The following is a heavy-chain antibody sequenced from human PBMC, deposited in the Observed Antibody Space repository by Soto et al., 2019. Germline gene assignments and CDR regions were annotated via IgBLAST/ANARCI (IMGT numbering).Heavy chain of an antibody. V-gene: IGHV4-34*01. CDR1: GGSFSGFY. Sequence: SETLSLTCAVYGGSFSGFYWSWIRQPPGKGLEWIGEINHSGSTNYNPSLKSRVTISVDTSKNQFSLKLSSVTAADTAVYYCARVAGYDFWSGYTARMDVWGKGTTVTVSS. CDR3: ARVAGYDFWSGYTARMDV. D-gene: IGHD3-3*01. CDR2: INHSGST. J-gene: IGHJ6*03.